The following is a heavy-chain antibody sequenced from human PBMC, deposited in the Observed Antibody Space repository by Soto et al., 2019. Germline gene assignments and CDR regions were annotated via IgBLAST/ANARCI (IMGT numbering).Heavy chain of an antibody. CDR1: GFTFSSYA. CDR3: ARDGGGTQETDWYFDL. CDR2: ISYDGSNK. D-gene: IGHD1-1*01. Sequence: QVQLVESGGGVVQPGRSLRLSCAASGFTFSSYAMHWVRQAPGKGLEWVAVISYDGSNKYYADSVKGRFTISRDNSKNTLDRQMNSLRAEDTAVYYCARDGGGTQETDWYFDLWGRGTLVTVSS. J-gene: IGHJ2*01. V-gene: IGHV3-30-3*01.